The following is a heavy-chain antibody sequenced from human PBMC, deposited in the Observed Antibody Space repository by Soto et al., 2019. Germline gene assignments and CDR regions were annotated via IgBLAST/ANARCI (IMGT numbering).Heavy chain of an antibody. CDR2: INPNSGGT. CDR1: GYTFSGYD. J-gene: IGHJ4*02. D-gene: IGHD6-19*01. Sequence: ASGKVSCKASGYTFSGYDMYWVRQAPGQGLEGMGWINPNSGGTNYAQKFQGWVTMTRDTSISTAYMELSRLRSDDTAVYYCARAPKTFIGVAPISPVYFDYCGQGTLVTVSS. V-gene: IGHV1-2*04. CDR3: ARAPKTFIGVAPISPVYFDY.